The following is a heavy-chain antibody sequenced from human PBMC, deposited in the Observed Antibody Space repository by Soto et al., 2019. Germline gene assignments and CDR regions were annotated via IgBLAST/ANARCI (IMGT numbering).Heavy chain of an antibody. CDR1: GGSISSYY. CDR2: IYYSGST. D-gene: IGHD3-3*01. Sequence: SETLSLTCTVSGGSISSYYWSWIRQPPGKGLEWIGYIYYSGSTNYNPSLKSRVTISVDTSKNQFSLKLSSVTAADTAVYYCAREGTPYYDFWSGMGGMDFSGQGTTVTVSS. V-gene: IGHV4-59*01. J-gene: IGHJ6*02. CDR3: AREGTPYYDFWSGMGGMDF.